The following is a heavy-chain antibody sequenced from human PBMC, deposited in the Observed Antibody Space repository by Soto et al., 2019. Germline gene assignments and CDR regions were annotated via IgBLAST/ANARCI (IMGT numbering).Heavy chain of an antibody. CDR2: MTSDMKTI. V-gene: IGHV3-48*02. CDR1: GFTFRVYS. CDR3: ARSVEGHFDP. J-gene: IGHJ5*02. Sequence: EVQLVESGGGLIQPGGSLRLSCAASGFTFRVYSMNWIRQAPGKGLEWISYMTSDMKTIHYADSVKGRFTISRDNDKNPVYLQMTSLRDEDTAVYYCARSVEGHFDPWGQGSLVTVSS. D-gene: IGHD3-3*02.